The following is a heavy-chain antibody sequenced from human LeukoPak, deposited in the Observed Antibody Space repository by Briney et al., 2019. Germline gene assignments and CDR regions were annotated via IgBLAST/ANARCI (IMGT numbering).Heavy chain of an antibody. CDR2: ISGSGGST. CDR3: ARPYYDFWSGYYPD. D-gene: IGHD3-3*01. Sequence: GGSLRLSCAASGFTFSSYAMSWVRQAPGKGLEWVSAISGSGGSTYYADSVKGRFTISRDNSKNTLYLQMNSLRAEDTAVYYCARPYYDFWSGYYPDWGQGTLVTVSS. J-gene: IGHJ4*02. CDR1: GFTFSSYA. V-gene: IGHV3-23*01.